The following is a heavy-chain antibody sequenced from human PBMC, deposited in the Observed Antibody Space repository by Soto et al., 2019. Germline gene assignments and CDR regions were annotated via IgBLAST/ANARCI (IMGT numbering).Heavy chain of an antibody. CDR1: GFTFDDYA. J-gene: IGHJ4*02. CDR3: AKDKGLRGVGYFDY. D-gene: IGHD3-16*01. Sequence: EVQLVESGGGLVQPGRSLRLSCAASGFTFDDYAMHWVRQAPEKGLEWVSGISWNSGSIGYADSVKGRFTISRDNAKHSLYLQMNSLRAEDTALYYCAKDKGLRGVGYFDYWGQGTLVTVSS. CDR2: ISWNSGSI. V-gene: IGHV3-9*01.